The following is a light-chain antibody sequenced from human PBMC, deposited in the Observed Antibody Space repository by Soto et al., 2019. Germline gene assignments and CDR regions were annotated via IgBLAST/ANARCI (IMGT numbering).Light chain of an antibody. CDR2: DVS. CDR3: SSYTSSSTPVV. V-gene: IGLV2-14*01. J-gene: IGLJ2*01. CDR1: SSDVGTYNH. Sequence: QSALTQPASVSRSPGQSITISCTGTSSDVGTYNHVSWYQQYPGRAPKLMIYDVSNRPSGVSNRFSGSKSGNTASLSISGLQAEDEADYYCSSYTSSSTPVVFGGGTKVTVL.